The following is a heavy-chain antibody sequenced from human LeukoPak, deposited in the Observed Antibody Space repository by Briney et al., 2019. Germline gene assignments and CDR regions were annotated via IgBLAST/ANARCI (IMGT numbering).Heavy chain of an antibody. J-gene: IGHJ3*02. V-gene: IGHV3-7*01. CDR3: ARTGLSGSGAFDI. D-gene: IGHD1-26*01. Sequence: PGGSLRLSCAASGFTFSSYWMSWVRQAPGKGLEWVANIKQDGSEKYYVDPVKGRFTISRDNAKNSLYLQMNSLRAEDTAVYYCARTGLSGSGAFDIWGQGTMVTVSS. CDR1: GFTFSSYW. CDR2: IKQDGSEK.